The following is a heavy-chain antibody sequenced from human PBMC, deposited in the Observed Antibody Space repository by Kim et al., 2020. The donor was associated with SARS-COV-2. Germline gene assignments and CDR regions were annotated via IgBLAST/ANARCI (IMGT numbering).Heavy chain of an antibody. CDR2: IKYDGKTI. V-gene: IGHV3-74*01. CDR3: AREWWSSS. D-gene: IGHD2-2*01. CDR1: GFIFRDDW. Sequence: GGSLRLSCAASGFIFRDDWMHWVRQAPGKGLVWVSRIKYDGKTIDYADSVKGRFTISRDNAKNTLYLQMNSLRVEDTAVYYCAREWWSSSWGRGTLVTVSS. J-gene: IGHJ4*02.